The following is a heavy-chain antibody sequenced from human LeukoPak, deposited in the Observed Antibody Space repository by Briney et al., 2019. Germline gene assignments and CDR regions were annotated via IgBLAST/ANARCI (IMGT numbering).Heavy chain of an antibody. CDR3: AKVGYYYGSGSCPYFDY. CDR2: ISGSGGST. J-gene: IGHJ4*02. Sequence: PGGSLRLSCAASGFTFSSYAMSWVRQAPGKGLEWVSAISGSGGSTYYADSVKGRFTISRDNSKNTLYLQMNSLRAEDTAVYYCAKVGYYYGSGSCPYFDYWGQGTLVTVSS. D-gene: IGHD3-10*01. CDR1: GFTFSSYA. V-gene: IGHV3-23*01.